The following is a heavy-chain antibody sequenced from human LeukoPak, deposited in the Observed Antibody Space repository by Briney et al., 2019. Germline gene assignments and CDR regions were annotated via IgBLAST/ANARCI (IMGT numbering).Heavy chain of an antibody. CDR1: GGSISSGGYD. Sequence: PSQTLSLTCTVSGGSISSGGYDWGWIRQHPGKGLEWIGYIYYSGSTYYNPSLKSRVTISVDTSKNQFSLKLSSVTAADTAVYYCARDIGITIFGVVISSYFDYWGQGTLVTVSS. V-gene: IGHV4-31*03. J-gene: IGHJ4*02. CDR2: IYYSGST. CDR3: ARDIGITIFGVVISSYFDY. D-gene: IGHD3-3*01.